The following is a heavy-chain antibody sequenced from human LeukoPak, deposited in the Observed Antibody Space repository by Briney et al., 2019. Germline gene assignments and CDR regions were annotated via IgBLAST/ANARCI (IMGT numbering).Heavy chain of an antibody. CDR1: GFIFSIYS. D-gene: IGHD6-19*01. J-gene: IGHJ4*02. V-gene: IGHV3-48*04. CDR3: ARDGGAVAGRPGYSDY. Sequence: GGSLRLSCAASGFIFSIYSINWVRQAPGKGLEWVSYISSSSSTIYYADSVKGRFTISRDNAKNSLYLQMNSLRAEDTAVYYCARDGGAVAGRPGYSDYWGQGTLVTVSS. CDR2: ISSSSSTI.